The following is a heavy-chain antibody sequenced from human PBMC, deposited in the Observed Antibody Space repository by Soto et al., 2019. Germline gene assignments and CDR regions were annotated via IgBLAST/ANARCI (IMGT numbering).Heavy chain of an antibody. Sequence: EVQVLDSGGGLVQPGGSRRLSCAASVFTFNNYAMNWVRQAPGKGLEWVATISGTGGSTYYADSVKGRFTISRDNSKNTLYLPMNSLRVEDTAVYYCAKDRLGGNFDYWGQGTQVTVSS. J-gene: IGHJ4*02. V-gene: IGHV3-23*01. CDR1: VFTFNNYA. CDR3: AKDRLGGNFDY. CDR2: ISGTGGST.